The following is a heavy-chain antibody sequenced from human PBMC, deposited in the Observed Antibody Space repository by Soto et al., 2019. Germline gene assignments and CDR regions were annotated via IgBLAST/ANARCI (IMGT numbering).Heavy chain of an antibody. CDR2: INHSGST. J-gene: IGHJ4*02. V-gene: IGHV4-34*01. D-gene: IGHD3-10*01. CDR1: GGSFSGYY. CDR3: ARGNGYGSGSYYDY. Sequence: PSATLSLTCAVYGGSFSGYYWSWIRQPPGKGLEWIGEINHSGSTNYNPSLKSRVTISVDTSKNQFSLKLSSVTAADTAVYYCARGNGYGSGSYYDYWGQGTLATVSS.